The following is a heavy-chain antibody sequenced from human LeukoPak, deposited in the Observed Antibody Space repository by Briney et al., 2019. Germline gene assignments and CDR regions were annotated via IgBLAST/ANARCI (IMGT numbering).Heavy chain of an antibody. V-gene: IGHV4-61*02. D-gene: IGHD4-17*01. J-gene: IGHJ6*03. Sequence: PSETLSLTCTVSGGSISSGNYYWSWIRQPAGKRLEWIGRIYTSGSTNYNPSLKSRVTISVDTSKNQFSLKLSSVTAADTAVYYCARADYGDYRYYMDVWGKGTTVTVSS. CDR2: IYTSGST. CDR3: ARADYGDYRYYMDV. CDR1: GGSISSGNYY.